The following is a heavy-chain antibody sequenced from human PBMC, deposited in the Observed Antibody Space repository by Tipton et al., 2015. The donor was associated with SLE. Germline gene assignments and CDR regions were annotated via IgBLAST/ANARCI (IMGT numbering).Heavy chain of an antibody. J-gene: IGHJ4*02. Sequence: SLRLSCAASGGIFSNYWMSWVRQAPGKGLEWVANIGPDGTEEFYVDSMKGRLIISRDNAKNSVYLQVNSLRVEDTAVYYCARDGLGGYFDCWGQGTPVTVSS. CDR3: ARDGLGGYFDC. CDR1: GGIFSNYW. V-gene: IGHV3-7*01. CDR2: IGPDGTEE. D-gene: IGHD1-26*01.